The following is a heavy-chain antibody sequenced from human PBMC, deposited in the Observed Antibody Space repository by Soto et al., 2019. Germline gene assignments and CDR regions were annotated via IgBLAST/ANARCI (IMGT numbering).Heavy chain of an antibody. CDR1: GGSFSGYY. CDR3: ATCGSSGYYGSGSYSWFDP. V-gene: IGHV4-34*01. J-gene: IGHJ5*02. D-gene: IGHD3-10*01. CDR2: INHSGST. Sequence: PSETLSLTCAVYGGSFSGYYWSWIRQPPGKGLEWIGEINHSGSTNYNPSLKSRVTISVDTSKNHFSLKLSSVTAADTAVYYCATCGSSGYYGSGSYSWFDPWGQGTLVTVS.